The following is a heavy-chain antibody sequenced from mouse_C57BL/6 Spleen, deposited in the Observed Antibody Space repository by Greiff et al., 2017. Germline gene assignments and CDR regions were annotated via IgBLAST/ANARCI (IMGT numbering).Heavy chain of an antibody. J-gene: IGHJ1*03. CDR1: GYTFTSYW. V-gene: IGHV1-53*01. CDR3: ARDIYCYGSSYGWYFDV. CDR2: INPSNGGT. D-gene: IGHD1-1*01. Sequence: QVQLQQPGTELVKPGASVKLSCKASGYTFTSYWMHWVKQRPGQGLEWIGNINPSNGGTTYNEKFKSKATLTVDKSSSKAYMQLSSLTSEESAVYYCARDIYCYGSSYGWYFDVWGTGTTVTVSS.